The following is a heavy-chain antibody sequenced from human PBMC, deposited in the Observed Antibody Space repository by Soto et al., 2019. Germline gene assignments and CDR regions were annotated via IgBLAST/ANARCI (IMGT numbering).Heavy chain of an antibody. Sequence: SETLSLTCAVSGGSISSGGYSWSWIRQPPGKGLEWIGYIYHSGSTYYNPSLKSRVTISVDRSKNQFSLKLSSVTAADTAVYYCARYNAASGTYYFDYWGRGALVTVSS. CDR3: ARYNAASGTYYFDY. J-gene: IGHJ4*02. V-gene: IGHV4-30-2*01. CDR1: GGSISSGGYS. CDR2: IYHSGST. D-gene: IGHD6-13*01.